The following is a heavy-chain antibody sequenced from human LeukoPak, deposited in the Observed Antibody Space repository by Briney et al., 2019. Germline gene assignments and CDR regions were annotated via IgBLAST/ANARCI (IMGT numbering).Heavy chain of an antibody. J-gene: IGHJ6*02. CDR2: ISSSSSYI. V-gene: IGHV3-21*01. CDR3: ARGQQGGEDYGDYSADYYYYGMDV. D-gene: IGHD4-17*01. CDR1: GFTFSSYA. Sequence: GGSLRLSCAASGFTFSSYAMSWVRQAPGKGLEWVSSISSSSSYIYYADSVKGRFTISRDNAKNSLYLQMNSLRAEDTAVYYCARGQQGGEDYGDYSADYYYYGMDVWGQGTTVTVSS.